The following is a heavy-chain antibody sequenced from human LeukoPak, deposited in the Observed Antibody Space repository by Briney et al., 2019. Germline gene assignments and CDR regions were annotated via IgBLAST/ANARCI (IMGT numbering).Heavy chain of an antibody. D-gene: IGHD2-15*01. CDR2: ISWNSGSI. J-gene: IGHJ6*02. V-gene: IGHV3-9*01. Sequence: GRSLRLSCAASGFTFDDYAMHWVRQAPGRGLEWVSGISWNSGSIGYADSVKGRFTISRDNAKNSLYLQMNSLRAEDTAVYYCARDTGYCSGGSCYHYGMDVWGQGTTVTVSS. CDR1: GFTFDDYA. CDR3: ARDTGYCSGGSCYHYGMDV.